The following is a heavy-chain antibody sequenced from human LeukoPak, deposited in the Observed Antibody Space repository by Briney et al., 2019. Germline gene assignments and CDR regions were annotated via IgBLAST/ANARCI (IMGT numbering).Heavy chain of an antibody. Sequence: GRSLRLSCAASGFTFDDYAMLWVRQAPGKGLEWVSGISWNSGSIGYADSVKGRFTISRDNAKNSLYLQMNSLRAEDTALYYCAKGGPNWNYGVDYWGQGTLVTVSS. V-gene: IGHV3-9*01. D-gene: IGHD1-7*01. J-gene: IGHJ4*02. CDR1: GFTFDDYA. CDR3: AKGGPNWNYGVDY. CDR2: ISWNSGSI.